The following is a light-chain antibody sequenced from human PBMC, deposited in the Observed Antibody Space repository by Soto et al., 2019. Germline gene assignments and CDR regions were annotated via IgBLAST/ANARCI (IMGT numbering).Light chain of an antibody. CDR1: SGDVGNYNL. J-gene: IGLJ3*02. V-gene: IGLV2-23*02. CDR2: EVS. Sequence: QSALTQPASVSGSPGQSITISCTGTSGDVGNYNLVSWYQQHPGKAPHLMIYEVSKRPSGVSNRFSGSKSGNTASLTISGLQAEDEVDYYCCAYAGGSVYVLFGGGTKLTVL. CDR3: CAYAGGSVYVL.